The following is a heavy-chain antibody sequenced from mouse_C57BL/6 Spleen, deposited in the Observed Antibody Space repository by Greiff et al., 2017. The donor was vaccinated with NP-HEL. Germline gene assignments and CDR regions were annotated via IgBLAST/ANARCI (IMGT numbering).Heavy chain of an antibody. J-gene: IGHJ2*01. D-gene: IGHD2-4*01. Sequence: EVQLVESGGDLVKPGGSLKLSCAASGFTFSSYGMSWVRQTPDKRLEWVATISSGGSYTYYPDSVKGRFTISRDNAKNTLYLQMSSLKSEDTAMYYCARVTMITNYFDYWGQGTTLTVSS. CDR1: GFTFSSYG. CDR3: ARVTMITNYFDY. CDR2: ISSGGSYT. V-gene: IGHV5-6*01.